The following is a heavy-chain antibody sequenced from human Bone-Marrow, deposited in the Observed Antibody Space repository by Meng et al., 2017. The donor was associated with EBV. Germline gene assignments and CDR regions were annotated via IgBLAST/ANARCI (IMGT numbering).Heavy chain of an antibody. CDR3: ARLIAPIAAVYYYGMDV. V-gene: IGHV4-4*02. D-gene: IGHD6-13*01. J-gene: IGHJ6*02. CDR1: GGAIRGSKW. CDR2: ISHSGST. Sequence: KDSGPALVKPSGTLPLTCAVSGGAIRGSKWWSWVRQPPGKGLEWIGEISHSGSTNYKPSLKSRVTISVDKSKNQFSLKLSSVTAADTAVYYCARLIAPIAAVYYYGMDVWGQGTTVTVSS.